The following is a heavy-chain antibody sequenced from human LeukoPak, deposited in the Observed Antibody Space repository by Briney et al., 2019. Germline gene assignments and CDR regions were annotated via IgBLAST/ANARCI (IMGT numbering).Heavy chain of an antibody. Sequence: GGSLRLSCVASGFPFSTYWMYWVRQAPGKGLVWVSRIKSDGSSTSYADSVKGRFTISRDNAKNTLYLQMNSLRAEDTAVYYCARGTGNYYGYWGQGTLVTVSS. V-gene: IGHV3-74*01. CDR1: GFPFSTYW. D-gene: IGHD3/OR15-3a*01. J-gene: IGHJ4*02. CDR3: ARGTGNYYGY. CDR2: IKSDGSST.